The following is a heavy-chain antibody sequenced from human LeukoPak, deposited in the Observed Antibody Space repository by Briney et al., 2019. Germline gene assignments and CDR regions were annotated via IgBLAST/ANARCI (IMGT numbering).Heavy chain of an antibody. CDR1: GYTLIELP. CDR2: FDPEEGET. Sequence: GASVKVSCKVSGYTLIELPMHWVRQAPGKGLEWMGGFDPEEGETIYAQKFQGRVTMTEDTSTDTAYMELSSLEASDTAMYYCARQYCSGGSCYYDYWGQGTLVTVSS. V-gene: IGHV1-24*01. J-gene: IGHJ4*02. CDR3: ARQYCSGGSCYYDY. D-gene: IGHD2-15*01.